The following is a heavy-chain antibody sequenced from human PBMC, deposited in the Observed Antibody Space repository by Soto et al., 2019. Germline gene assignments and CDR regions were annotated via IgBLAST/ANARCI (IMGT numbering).Heavy chain of an antibody. V-gene: IGHV4-34*01. D-gene: IGHD3-9*01. CDR1: GGSFSGYY. Sequence: SETLSLTCAVYGGSFSGYYWSWIRQPPGKGLEWIGEINHSGSTNYNPSLKSRVTISVDTSKNQFSLKLSSVTAADTAVYYCARGRYDILTGYYKIFDYWGQGTLVTVSS. CDR2: INHSGST. J-gene: IGHJ4*02. CDR3: ARGRYDILTGYYKIFDY.